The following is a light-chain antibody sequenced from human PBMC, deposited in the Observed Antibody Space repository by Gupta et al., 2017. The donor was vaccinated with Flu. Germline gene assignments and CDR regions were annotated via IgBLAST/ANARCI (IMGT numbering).Light chain of an antibody. CDR3: SSHAGRGTWV. CDR2: DVT. CDR1: RNDVGGSNR. Sequence: RAVTISCTGSRNDVGGSNRVSWYQQRPGKAPNLILYDVTERPSGVPDRFSGSKSGNTASLTISGLQADDEADYYCSSHAGRGTWVFGTGTTVTVL. V-gene: IGLV2-11*01. J-gene: IGLJ1*01.